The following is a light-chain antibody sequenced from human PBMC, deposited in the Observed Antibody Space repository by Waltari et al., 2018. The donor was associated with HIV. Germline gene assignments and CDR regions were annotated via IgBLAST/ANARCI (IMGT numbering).Light chain of an antibody. CDR1: EDISGA. CDR2: DAS. J-gene: IGKJ4*01. CDR3: QQFKTYPLT. V-gene: IGKV1-13*02. Sequence: ALHLTQSPSSLPPSVGARVPIICRASEDISGALAWYQQKPGKPPRLLIHDASILESGVPSKFSGSGAGADFALTIISLQPEDFATYYCQQFKTYPLTFGGGTKVEIK.